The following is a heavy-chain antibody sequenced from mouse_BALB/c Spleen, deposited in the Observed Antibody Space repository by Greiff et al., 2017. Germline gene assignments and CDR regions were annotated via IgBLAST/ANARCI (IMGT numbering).Heavy chain of an antibody. Sequence: EVQLQQSGPELVKPGASVKIPCKASGYTFTDYNMDWVKQSHGKSLEWIGDINPNNGGTNFNEKFKSKATLTVDKSSSTAYMQLSSLTSEDSAVYYCTRKSHYGSSYGFAYWGQGTLVTVSA. CDR1: GYTFTDYN. J-gene: IGHJ3*01. CDR3: TRKSHYGSSYGFAY. D-gene: IGHD1-1*01. V-gene: IGHV1-18*01. CDR2: INPNNGGT.